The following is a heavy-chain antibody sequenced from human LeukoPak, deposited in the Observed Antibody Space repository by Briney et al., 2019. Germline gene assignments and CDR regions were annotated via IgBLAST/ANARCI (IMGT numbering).Heavy chain of an antibody. CDR3: AREVWYSSGGPFDY. CDR1: GYTFTSYG. CDR2: ISAYNGNT. Sequence: AASVKVSCKASGYTFTSYGISWVRQAPGQGLEWMGWISAYNGNTNYAQKLQGRVTMTTDTSTSTAYMELRSLRSDDTAVYYCAREVWYSSGGPFDYWGQGTLVTVSS. J-gene: IGHJ4*02. V-gene: IGHV1-18*01. D-gene: IGHD6-19*01.